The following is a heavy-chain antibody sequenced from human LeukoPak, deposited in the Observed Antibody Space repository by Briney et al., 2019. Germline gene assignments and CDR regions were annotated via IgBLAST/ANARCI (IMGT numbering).Heavy chain of an antibody. V-gene: IGHV3-74*01. CDR3: VSFYETN. J-gene: IGHJ4*02. CDR1: GNYW. D-gene: IGHD2-2*01. CDR2: VNSDGSWT. Sequence: GGSLRLSCAASGNYWMHWVRQAPGKGLVWVSHVNSDGSWTSHADSVKGRFTISKDNAKSTVYLQMNNLRTEDTAVYYCVSFYETNWGRGTLVTVSS.